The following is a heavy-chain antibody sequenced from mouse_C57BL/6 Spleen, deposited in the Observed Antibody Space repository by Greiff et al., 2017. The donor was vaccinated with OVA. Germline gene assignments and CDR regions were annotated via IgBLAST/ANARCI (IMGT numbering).Heavy chain of an antibody. Sequence: QVQLQQSGAELVRPGASVTLSCKASGYTFTDYEMHWVKQTPVHGLEWIGAIDPETGGTAYNQKFKGKAILTADKSSSTAYMELRSLTSEDSAVYYCTRRGFYYYGSSYNWYFDVWGTGTTVTVSS. CDR3: TRRGFYYYGSSYNWYFDV. J-gene: IGHJ1*03. V-gene: IGHV1-15*01. D-gene: IGHD1-1*01. CDR2: IDPETGGT. CDR1: GYTFTDYE.